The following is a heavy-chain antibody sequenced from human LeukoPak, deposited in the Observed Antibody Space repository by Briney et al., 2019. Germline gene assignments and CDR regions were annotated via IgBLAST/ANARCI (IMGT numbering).Heavy chain of an antibody. V-gene: IGHV3-21*01. Sequence: GGSLRLSCGASGFTFSNYNMNWVRQAPGEGLEWVSSINSRSTYIFYADSVMGRFTISRDNAKNSLFLQMNSLRAEDTAVYYCAKDKVNYMDVWGKGTTVTVSS. D-gene: IGHD4-11*01. CDR1: GFTFSNYN. CDR2: INSRSTYI. CDR3: AKDKVNYMDV. J-gene: IGHJ6*03.